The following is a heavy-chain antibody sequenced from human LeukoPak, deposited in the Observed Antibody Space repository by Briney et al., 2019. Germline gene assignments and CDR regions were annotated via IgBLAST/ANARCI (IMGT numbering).Heavy chain of an antibody. J-gene: IGHJ4*02. V-gene: IGHV4-39*01. D-gene: IGHD1-26*01. CDR1: GGSISSSSYY. CDR3: ARSWYSATYLDY. CDR2: IYHSGST. Sequence: PSETLSLTCTVSGGSISSSSYYWGWIRQPPGTGLEWIGSIYHSGSTYYKPTLKSRVTISVDTSKNQFSLKLSSVTAADTAVYYCARSWYSATYLDYWGQGTLVTVSS.